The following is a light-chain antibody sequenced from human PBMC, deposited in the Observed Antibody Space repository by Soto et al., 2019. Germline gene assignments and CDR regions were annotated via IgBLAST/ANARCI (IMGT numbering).Light chain of an antibody. V-gene: IGLV2-14*01. Sequence: QSVLTQPASVSGSPGQSITISCTGTSSDVGNYKYVSWYQQHPGKAPKLMIYEASNRPSGVSNRFSGSKSGNTASLTISGLQAEEETDYYCFSYTSSGTYVFGTGTKVTVL. CDR1: SSDVGNYKY. CDR2: EAS. J-gene: IGLJ1*01. CDR3: FSYTSSGTYV.